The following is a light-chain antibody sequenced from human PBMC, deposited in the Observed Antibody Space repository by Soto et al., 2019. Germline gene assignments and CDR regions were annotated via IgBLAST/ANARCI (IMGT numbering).Light chain of an antibody. CDR3: SSYTSSSNLVV. J-gene: IGLJ2*01. CDR2: DVS. CDR1: SSDVGGYNY. Sequence: QSALTQPASVSGSPGQSITISCTGTSSDVGGYNYVSWYQQHPGKAPKLMIYDVSNRPSGVSNRFSGSKSGNKASLTISGLQAEDEADYYCSSYTSSSNLVVFGGGTQLTVL. V-gene: IGLV2-14*01.